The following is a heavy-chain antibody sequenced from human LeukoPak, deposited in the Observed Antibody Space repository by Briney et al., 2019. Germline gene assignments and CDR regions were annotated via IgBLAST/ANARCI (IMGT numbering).Heavy chain of an antibody. V-gene: IGHV3-53*05. CDR2: IYSDGST. J-gene: IGHJ6*02. CDR1: GFSVSSTY. Sequence: GGSLRLSCAASGFSVSSTYMTWVRKAPGKGLEWPSVIYSDGSTYYADSVKGRFTISRDNSKNTMYLQMNSLRAEDTAVYYCAKASHNSGWYYGMDVWGQGTTVTVSS. D-gene: IGHD6-19*01. CDR3: AKASHNSGWYYGMDV.